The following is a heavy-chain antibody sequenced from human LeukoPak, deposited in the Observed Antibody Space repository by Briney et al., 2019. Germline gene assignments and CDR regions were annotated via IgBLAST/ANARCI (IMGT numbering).Heavy chain of an antibody. V-gene: IGHV4-4*07. CDR1: GGSISSYY. Sequence: PSETLSLTCTVSGGSISSYYWSWIRQPAGKGLEWIGRIYISDNTNYNPSLRSRVTMSVDTSKNQFSLKLSSVTAVDTAVYYCARDRSTGYSSDWFDPWGQGTLVTVSS. D-gene: IGHD6-19*01. CDR3: ARDRSTGYSSDWFDP. CDR2: IYISDNT. J-gene: IGHJ5*02.